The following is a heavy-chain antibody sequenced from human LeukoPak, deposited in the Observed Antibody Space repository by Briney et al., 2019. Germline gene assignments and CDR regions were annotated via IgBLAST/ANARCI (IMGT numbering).Heavy chain of an antibody. Sequence: SVKVFCKASGGTFSSYAISWVRQAPGQGLEWMGGIIPIFGTANYAQKFQGRVTITTDESTSTAYMELSSLRSEDTAVYYCARSGNTIDDAFDIWGQGTMVTVSS. J-gene: IGHJ3*02. CDR2: IIPIFGTA. D-gene: IGHD3-9*01. CDR1: GGTFSSYA. CDR3: ARSGNTIDDAFDI. V-gene: IGHV1-69*05.